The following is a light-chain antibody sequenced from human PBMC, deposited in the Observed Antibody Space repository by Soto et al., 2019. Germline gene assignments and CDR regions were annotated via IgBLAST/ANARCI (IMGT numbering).Light chain of an antibody. V-gene: IGKV1-5*03. CDR1: QSISSW. Sequence: DIQMTQSPSTLSASVGDRVTITCRASQSISSWLAWYQQKPGKAPKLLIYKASSLESGVPSRFIGSGSGTAFTLTISSLQPDDFATYYCQQYNSYSPWTFGQGTKVEIK. CDR2: KAS. CDR3: QQYNSYSPWT. J-gene: IGKJ1*01.